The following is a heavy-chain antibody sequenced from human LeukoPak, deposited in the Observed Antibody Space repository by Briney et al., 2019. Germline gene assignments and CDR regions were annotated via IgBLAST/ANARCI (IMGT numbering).Heavy chain of an antibody. D-gene: IGHD5-18*01. J-gene: IGHJ4*02. V-gene: IGHV4-34*01. CDR3: ARKASHFSYGLRAIDY. CDR2: INHSGTT. CDR1: GGSFSDHY. Sequence: SETLSLNCAVYGGSFSDHYWNWIRQPPGQGLEWIGEINHSGTTNYNTSLKSRVTISVDTSKNHFSLKLNSMTAADTAVYYCARKASHFSYGLRAIDYWGQGNLVTVSS.